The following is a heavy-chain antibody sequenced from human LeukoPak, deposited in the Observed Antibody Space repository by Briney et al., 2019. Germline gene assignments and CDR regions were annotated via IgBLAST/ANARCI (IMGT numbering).Heavy chain of an antibody. Sequence: QYGGSLRLSCAASGFTFSTFWMSWVRQAPGKGLEWVANIKQDGSEKYYVDSVKGRLTISRDNAKKSLYLQMNSLRAEDTAVYYCARTVAARPRGYFYYYYYMDVWGKGTTVTVSS. V-gene: IGHV3-7*01. CDR2: IKQDGSEK. CDR3: ARTVAARPRGYFYYYYYMDV. CDR1: GFTFSTFW. J-gene: IGHJ6*03. D-gene: IGHD6-6*01.